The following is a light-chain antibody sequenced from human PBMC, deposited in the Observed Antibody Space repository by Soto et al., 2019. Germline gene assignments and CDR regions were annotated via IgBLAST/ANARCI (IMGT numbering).Light chain of an antibody. CDR2: GAS. J-gene: IGKJ2*01. V-gene: IGKV3-20*01. CDR3: QQYGRSPFT. CDR1: QRLTNNF. Sequence: DIVLTQSPGTLSLSPGERATLSCRASQRLTNNFLAWFQQKPGLAPRLLIHGASTRASGVPDRFSGGGSGPDFVLTISRLEPEDFAVYYCQQYGRSPFTFGQGTKLQIK.